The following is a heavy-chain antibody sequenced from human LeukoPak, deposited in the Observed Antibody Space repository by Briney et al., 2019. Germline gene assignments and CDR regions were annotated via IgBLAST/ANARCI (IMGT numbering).Heavy chain of an antibody. Sequence: PGGSLRLSCAASGFRFSIYWMSWVRQAPGKGLEWVANIKQDGSEKYYVDSVKGRFTISRDNAENSLYLQMNSLRAEDTAVYYCATTRGFDYWGQGTLVTVSS. CDR2: IKQDGSEK. V-gene: IGHV3-7*03. J-gene: IGHJ4*02. D-gene: IGHD1-1*01. CDR1: GFRFSIYW. CDR3: ATTRGFDY.